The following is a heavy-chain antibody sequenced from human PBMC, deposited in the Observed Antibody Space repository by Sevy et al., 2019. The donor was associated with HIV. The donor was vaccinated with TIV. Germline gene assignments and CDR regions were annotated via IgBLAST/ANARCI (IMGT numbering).Heavy chain of an antibody. D-gene: IGHD2-8*02. Sequence: GGSLRLSCAASGFTFSIYTMSWVRQAPGKGLEWVSTFCFGGSTIHYADSVKGRVTTSRDNSKNTRYLQMNGLRADDTAVYYGASEGCTVPHDYWGQGTLVTVSS. CDR2: FCFGGSTI. CDR3: ASEGCTVPHDY. CDR1: GFTFSIYT. V-gene: IGHV3-23*01. J-gene: IGHJ4*02.